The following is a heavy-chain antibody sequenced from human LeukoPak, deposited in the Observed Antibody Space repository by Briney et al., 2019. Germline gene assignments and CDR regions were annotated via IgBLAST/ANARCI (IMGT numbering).Heavy chain of an antibody. CDR2: IYYSGST. J-gene: IGHJ4*02. D-gene: IGHD3-22*01. V-gene: IGHV4-59*01. CDR3: ARQSISGSSLSYFDY. CDR1: GGSFSTYY. Sequence: SETLSLTCTVSGGSFSTYYWSWIRQPPGKGLEWIGYIYYSGSTDYNPSLKSRVTISVDTSKNQCSLKLSSVTAADTAVYYCARQSISGSSLSYFDYWGQGTLVNVSS.